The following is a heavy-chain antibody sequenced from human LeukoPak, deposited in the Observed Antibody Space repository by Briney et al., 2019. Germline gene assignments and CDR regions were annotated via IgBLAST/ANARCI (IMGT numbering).Heavy chain of an antibody. D-gene: IGHD3-10*01. V-gene: IGHV4-4*07. CDR1: GGSISGYY. J-gene: IGHJ4*02. CDR3: AKPSTGSFYYFDY. Sequence: SETLSLTCTVSGGSISGYYWSWIRQPAGKGLEWIGRIYTSGSTNYNPSLKSRVTMSVDTSKNQYALKLSSVTAADTAVYYCAKPSTGSFYYFDYWGQGTLVTVSS. CDR2: IYTSGST.